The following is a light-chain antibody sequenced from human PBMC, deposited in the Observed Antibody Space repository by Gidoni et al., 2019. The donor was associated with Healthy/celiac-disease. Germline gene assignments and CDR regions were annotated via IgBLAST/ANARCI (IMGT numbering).Light chain of an antibody. J-gene: IGLJ2*01. CDR2: GNS. Sequence: QSVLTQPPSVSGAPGQRVPISCTGSSSNIGAGYDVHWYPQLPVTAPKLLSYGNSNRPSGVPDRFSGTKAGTSASLAITGLQAEDEADYYCQSYDSSLSGYVVFGGGTKLTVL. CDR1: SSNIGAGYD. CDR3: QSYDSSLSGYVV. V-gene: IGLV1-40*01.